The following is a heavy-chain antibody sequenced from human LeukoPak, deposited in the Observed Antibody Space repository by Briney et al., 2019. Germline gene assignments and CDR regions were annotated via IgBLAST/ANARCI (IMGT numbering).Heavy chain of an antibody. CDR3: AKAEGSMVRGVFPPYFDY. CDR2: IRWNSGSI. D-gene: IGHD3-10*01. V-gene: IGHV3-9*03. Sequence: PGRSLRLSCAASGFTFDDYAMHWLRQAPAKGLAWVSGIRWNSGSIGYADSVKGRFSISSDNAKNSLYLQMNSLRAEDMALYYCAKAEGSMVRGVFPPYFDYWGQGTLVTVSS. J-gene: IGHJ4*02. CDR1: GFTFDDYA.